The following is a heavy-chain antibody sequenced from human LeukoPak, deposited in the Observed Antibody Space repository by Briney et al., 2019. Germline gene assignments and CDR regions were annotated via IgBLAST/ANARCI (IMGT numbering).Heavy chain of an antibody. CDR1: GYTFTYYY. V-gene: IGHV1-46*01. CDR3: ARSPYTYGSLFYLDY. CDR2: INPSGGST. D-gene: IGHD5-18*01. Sequence: ASVTVSCKASGYTFTYYYIHWVRQAPGQGLEWMGIINPSGGSTNYAQKFQGRVTLTRDTSTSTVYMELSSLRSEDTAVYYCARSPYTYGSLFYLDYWGQGTLVTVSS. J-gene: IGHJ4*02.